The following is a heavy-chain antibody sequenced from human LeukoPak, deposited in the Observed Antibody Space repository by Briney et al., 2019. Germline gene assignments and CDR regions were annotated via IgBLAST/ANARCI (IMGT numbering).Heavy chain of an antibody. Sequence: SETLSLTCTVSGGSISSYYWSWIRQPPGKGLEWIGYTYYSGSTNYNPSLKSRVTISVDTSKNQFSLKLSSVTAADTAVYYCARGAHYYGSGSYYDYWGQGTLVTVSS. J-gene: IGHJ4*02. CDR3: ARGAHYYGSGSYYDY. D-gene: IGHD3-10*01. CDR1: GGSISSYY. CDR2: TYYSGST. V-gene: IGHV4-59*01.